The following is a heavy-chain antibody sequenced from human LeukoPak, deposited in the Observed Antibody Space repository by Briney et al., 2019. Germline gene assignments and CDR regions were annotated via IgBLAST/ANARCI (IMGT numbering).Heavy chain of an antibody. CDR3: ARGRRGLRYRYYFDY. CDR2: INHSGST. V-gene: IGHV4-34*01. D-gene: IGHD5-12*01. Sequence: PSQTLSLTCTVYGGSFSGYYWSWIRQPPGKGLEWIGEINHSGSTNYNPSLRSRVTISVDTSKNQFSLKLSSVTAADTAVYYCARGRRGLRYRYYFDYWGQGTLVTVSS. CDR1: GGSFSGYY. J-gene: IGHJ4*02.